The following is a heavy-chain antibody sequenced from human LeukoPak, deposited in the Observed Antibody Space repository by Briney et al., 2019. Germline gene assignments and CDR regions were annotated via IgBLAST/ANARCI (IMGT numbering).Heavy chain of an antibody. D-gene: IGHD6-13*01. CDR3: ARAKIATAGTGAFDV. Sequence: GGSLSLSCAASGFIFSSYAMTWVRQAPGKGLEWVSAFSAADGSAKYAESVEGRFTISRDNSKKTLFLQMNRLGAEDTAVYYCARAKIATAGTGAFDVWGQGTLVTVSS. CDR1: GFIFSSYA. J-gene: IGHJ3*01. CDR2: FSAADGSA. V-gene: IGHV3-23*01.